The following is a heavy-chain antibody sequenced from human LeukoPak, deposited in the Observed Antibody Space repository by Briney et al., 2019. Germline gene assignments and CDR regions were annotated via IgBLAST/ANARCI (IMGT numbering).Heavy chain of an antibody. CDR2: INRSGST. J-gene: IGHJ2*01. V-gene: IGHV4-34*01. CDR3: ARRDSGGYGYFDL. D-gene: IGHD6-19*01. Sequence: SETLSLTCAVYGGSFSGYYWSWIRQPPGKGLEWIGEINRSGSTNYNPSLKSRVTISVDTSKNQFSLRLTSLTAADTAVYYCARRDSGGYGYFDLWGRGTLVTVSS. CDR1: GGSFSGYY.